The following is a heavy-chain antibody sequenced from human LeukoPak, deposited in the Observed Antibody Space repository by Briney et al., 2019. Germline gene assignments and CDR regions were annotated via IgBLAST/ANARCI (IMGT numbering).Heavy chain of an antibody. D-gene: IGHD1-26*01. Sequence: GGSLRLSCAASGFTFDEYAMHWVRQPPGKGLEGVSGISWNSYDIGYADPVKGRFTISRDNAKNSLYLQMNSLRAEDMALYYCAKGVGTSYHYHMDVWGKGTTVIVSS. V-gene: IGHV3-9*03. CDR1: GFTFDEYA. CDR2: ISWNSYDI. J-gene: IGHJ6*03. CDR3: AKGVGTSYHYHMDV.